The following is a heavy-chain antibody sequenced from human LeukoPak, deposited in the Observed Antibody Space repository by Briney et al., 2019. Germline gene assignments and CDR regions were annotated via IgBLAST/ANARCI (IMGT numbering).Heavy chain of an antibody. V-gene: IGHV3-30-3*01. CDR1: GFTFSSYA. Sequence: GGSLRLSCAASGFTFSSYAMHWVRQAPGKGLEWVAVISYDGSNKYYADSVKGRFTISRDNSKTTLYRQMNSLSAEDTAVYYCAREERRLRLPPWFDPWGQGTLVTVSS. J-gene: IGHJ5*02. CDR3: AREERRLRLPPWFDP. CDR2: ISYDGSNK. D-gene: IGHD5-24*01.